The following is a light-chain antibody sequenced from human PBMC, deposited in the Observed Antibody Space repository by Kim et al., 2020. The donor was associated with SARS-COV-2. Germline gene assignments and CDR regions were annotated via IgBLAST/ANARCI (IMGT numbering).Light chain of an antibody. CDR1: SGDVGVYND. Sequence: TLSHAGASGDVGVYNDVSSHQHNPVEAPRLMIYVVSNRPSGVSDRFSGSKSGNTASLTTSELQAEDEADYYCSSYTGGSTLVFGGGTQLTVL. J-gene: IGLJ2*01. V-gene: IGLV2-14*01. CDR2: VVS. CDR3: SSYTGGSTLV.